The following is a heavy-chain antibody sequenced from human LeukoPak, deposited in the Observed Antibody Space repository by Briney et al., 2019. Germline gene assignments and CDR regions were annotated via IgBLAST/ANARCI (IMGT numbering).Heavy chain of an antibody. V-gene: IGHV1-69*05. CDR1: GGTFSSYA. Sequence: SVKVSCTASGGTFSSYAISWVRQAPGQGLEWMGGIIPIFGTANYAQKFQGRVTITTDESTSTAYMELSSLRSEDTAVYYCARDPGQYYDILTGYYTPYYFDYWGQGTLVTVS. CDR3: ARDPGQYYDILTGYYTPYYFDY. J-gene: IGHJ4*02. CDR2: IIPIFGTA. D-gene: IGHD3-9*01.